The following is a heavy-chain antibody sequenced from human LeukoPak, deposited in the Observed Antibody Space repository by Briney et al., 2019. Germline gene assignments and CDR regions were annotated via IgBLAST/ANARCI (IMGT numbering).Heavy chain of an antibody. J-gene: IGHJ3*02. Sequence: GGSLRLSCAASGFTFSSYAMHWVRQAPGKGLAWVAVISYDGSNKYYADSVKGRFTISRDNSKNTLYLQMNSLRAEDTAVYYCARVGYYDSSGYGGAFDIWGQGTMVTVSS. CDR1: GFTFSSYA. CDR2: ISYDGSNK. CDR3: ARVGYYDSSGYGGAFDI. V-gene: IGHV3-30-3*01. D-gene: IGHD3-22*01.